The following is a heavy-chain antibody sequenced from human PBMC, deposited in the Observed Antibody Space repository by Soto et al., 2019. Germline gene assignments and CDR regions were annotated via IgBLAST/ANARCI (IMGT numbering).Heavy chain of an antibody. J-gene: IGHJ4*02. CDR3: ARVPATGYYYDSSGYYYVDY. Sequence: QVQLVQSGAEVKKPGASVKVSCKASGYTFTSYGISWVRQAPGQGLEWMGWISTYNGNTNYAQKLQGRVTMTTDTSTSTAYMELRSLRSDDTAVYYCARVPATGYYYDSSGYYYVDYWGQGTLVTVSS. CDR2: ISTYNGNT. D-gene: IGHD3-22*01. V-gene: IGHV1-18*01. CDR1: GYTFTSYG.